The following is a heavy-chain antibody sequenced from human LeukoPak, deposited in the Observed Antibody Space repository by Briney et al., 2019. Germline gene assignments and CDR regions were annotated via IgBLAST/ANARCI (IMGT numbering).Heavy chain of an antibody. CDR3: ARIRWAAAAKNYFDY. V-gene: IGHV3-20*04. Sequence: PGGSLRLSCAASGFTFDDYGMSWVRQAPGKGLEWVSGINWNGGSTGYADSVKGRFTISRDNAKNSLYLQMNSLRAEDTAVYYCARIRWAAAAKNYFDYWGQGTLVTVSS. CDR1: GFTFDDYG. CDR2: INWNGGST. D-gene: IGHD6-13*01. J-gene: IGHJ4*02.